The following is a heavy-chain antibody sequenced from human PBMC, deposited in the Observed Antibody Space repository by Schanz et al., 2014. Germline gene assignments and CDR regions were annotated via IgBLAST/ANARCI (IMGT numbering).Heavy chain of an antibody. CDR2: TNPNGGA. J-gene: IGHJ2*01. Sequence: QGHLVQSGAEVKEPGASVQVSCKASGYVFTAYYMHWVRQAPGQGLEWMGVTNPNGGAEFAQKFQGRSSMTRDTSTPTFYMELSSLTSDDTAVYFCARDVGRPGHFWYFDLWGRGTLVTVSS. CDR1: GYVFTAYY. CDR3: ARDVGRPGHFWYFDL. V-gene: IGHV1-2*02. D-gene: IGHD1-1*01.